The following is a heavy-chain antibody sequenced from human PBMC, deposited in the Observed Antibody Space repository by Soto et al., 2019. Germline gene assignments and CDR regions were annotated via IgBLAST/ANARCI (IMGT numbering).Heavy chain of an antibody. Sequence: EVQLVESGGGLVKPGRSLRLSCTASGFTFGDYAMSWFRQAPGKGLEGVGFIRSKAYGGTTEYAASVKGRFTISRDDSKSIAYLQMNSLKNEDTAVYYCTNRYYYDSSGYYPFDYWGQGTLVTVSS. D-gene: IGHD3-22*01. J-gene: IGHJ4*02. CDR1: GFTFGDYA. CDR3: TNRYYYDSSGYYPFDY. CDR2: IRSKAYGGTT. V-gene: IGHV3-49*05.